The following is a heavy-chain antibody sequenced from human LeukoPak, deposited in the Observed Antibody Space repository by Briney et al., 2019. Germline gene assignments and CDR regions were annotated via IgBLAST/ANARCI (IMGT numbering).Heavy chain of an antibody. CDR2: SSTVTGNI. J-gene: IGHJ6*03. D-gene: IGHD1-1*01. CDR1: GFAFISTS. Sequence: GGSLRLSCAASGFAFISTSIHWVRQAPGKGLEGLSYSSTVTGNIYYADSVKGRFAISRDNAKSSLYLQMSSLRAEDTAVYFCATTGNFYDMDVWGKGTTVTVSS. CDR3: ATTGNFYDMDV. V-gene: IGHV3-48*04.